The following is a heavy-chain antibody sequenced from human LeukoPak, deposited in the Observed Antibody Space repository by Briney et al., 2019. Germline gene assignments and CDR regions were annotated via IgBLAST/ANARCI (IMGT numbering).Heavy chain of an antibody. V-gene: IGHV3-21*06. CDR2: ITSSSSFT. Sequence: PGRSLRLSCAASGFTFSTYTMSWVRQAPGKGLEWVSSITSSSSFTYYADSVKGRFTISRDNAKNLLYLQMNSLRVEDTAVYHCARSVGSYYGDFWGQGTLVTVSS. J-gene: IGHJ4*02. CDR1: GFTFSTYT. CDR3: ARSVGSYYGDF. D-gene: IGHD4-11*01.